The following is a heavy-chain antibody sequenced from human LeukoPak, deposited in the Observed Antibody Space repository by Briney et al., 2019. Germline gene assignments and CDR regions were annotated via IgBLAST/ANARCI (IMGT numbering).Heavy chain of an antibody. CDR1: GYTFTSYG. J-gene: IGHJ5*02. V-gene: IGHV1-2*06. D-gene: IGHD6-19*01. Sequence: GASVKVSCKASGYTFTSYGISWVRQAPGQGLEWMGRINPNSGGTNYAQKFQGRVTMTRDTSISTAYMELSRLRSDDTAVYYCAREDSSGWYSNWFDPWGQGTLVTVSS. CDR2: INPNSGGT. CDR3: AREDSSGWYSNWFDP.